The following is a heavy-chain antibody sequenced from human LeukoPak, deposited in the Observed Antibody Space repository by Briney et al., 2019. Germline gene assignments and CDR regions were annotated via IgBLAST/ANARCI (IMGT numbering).Heavy chain of an antibody. CDR2: IYYSGST. Sequence: SETLSLTCTVSGGSISSGDYYWSWIRQPPGKGLEWIGYIYYSGSTYYNPSLKSRVTISVDASKNQFSLKLSSVTAADTAVYYCARPAVAGSYYYGMDVWGQGTTVTVSS. V-gene: IGHV4-30-4*01. D-gene: IGHD6-19*01. CDR1: GGSISSGDYY. J-gene: IGHJ6*02. CDR3: ARPAVAGSYYYGMDV.